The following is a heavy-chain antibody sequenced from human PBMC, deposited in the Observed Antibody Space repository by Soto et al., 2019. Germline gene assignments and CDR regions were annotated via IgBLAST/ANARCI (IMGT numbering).Heavy chain of an antibody. CDR3: TTDPPNYYDSSGYYSFGY. J-gene: IGHJ4*02. Sequence: GGSLRLSCAASGFTFSNAWMSWVRQAPGKGLEWVGRIKNKTDGGTTDYAAPVKGRFTISRDDSKNTLYLQMNSLKTEDTAVYYCTTDPPNYYDSSGYYSFGYWGQGTLVTVSS. CDR2: IKNKTDGGTT. CDR1: GFTFSNAW. V-gene: IGHV3-15*01. D-gene: IGHD3-22*01.